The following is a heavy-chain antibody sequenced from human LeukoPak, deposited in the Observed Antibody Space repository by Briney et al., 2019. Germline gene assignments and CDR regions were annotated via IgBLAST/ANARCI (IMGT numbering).Heavy chain of an antibody. CDR3: ARSSSLRFAYYYYMDV. J-gene: IGHJ6*03. D-gene: IGHD5-12*01. V-gene: IGHV4-39*01. Sequence: PSETLSLTCTVSGGSISSSSYYWGWIRQPPGKGLEWIGSIYYSGSTYYNPSLKSRVTISVDTSKNQFSLKLSSVTAADTAVYYCARSSSLRFAYYYYMDVWGKGTTVTVSS. CDR1: GGSISSSSYY. CDR2: IYYSGST.